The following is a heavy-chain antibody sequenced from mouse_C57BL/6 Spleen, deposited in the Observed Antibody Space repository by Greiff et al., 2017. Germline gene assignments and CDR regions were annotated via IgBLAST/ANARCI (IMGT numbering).Heavy chain of an antibody. CDR2: ISDGGSYT. J-gene: IGHJ3*01. CDR1: GFTFSSYA. CDR3: ASSFTWFAY. V-gene: IGHV5-4*03. Sequence: EVMLVESGGGLVKPGGSLKLSCAASGFTFSSYAMSWVRQTPEKRLEWVATISDGGSYTYYPDNVKGRFTFSRDNAKNNLYLQMSHLKSEDTAMYYCASSFTWFAYWGQGTLVTVSA. D-gene: IGHD6-1*01.